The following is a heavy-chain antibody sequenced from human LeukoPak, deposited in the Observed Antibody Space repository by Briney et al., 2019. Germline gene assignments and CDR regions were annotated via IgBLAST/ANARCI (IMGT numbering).Heavy chain of an antibody. Sequence: GGSLRLSCAASGFTFSSYAMSWVRQAPGKGLEWVSTISGSGASTYYADSVKGRFTISRDNSKNTLHLQMNSLRAEDTAVYYCAKDRWFGELDWFDPWGQGTLVTVSS. J-gene: IGHJ5*02. CDR1: GFTFSSYA. CDR3: AKDRWFGELDWFDP. V-gene: IGHV3-23*01. CDR2: ISGSGAST. D-gene: IGHD3-10*01.